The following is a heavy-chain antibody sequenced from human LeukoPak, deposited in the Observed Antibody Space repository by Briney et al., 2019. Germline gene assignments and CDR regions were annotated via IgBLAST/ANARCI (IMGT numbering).Heavy chain of an antibody. CDR2: IIPIFGTA. D-gene: IGHD1-1*01. Sequence: SVKVSCKASGGTFSSYAISWVRQAPGQGLEWVGGIIPIFGTANYAQKFQGRVTITTDESTSTAYMELSSLRSEDTAVYYCARGNVDPKKGPIDYWGQGTLVTVSS. CDR1: GGTFSSYA. J-gene: IGHJ4*02. V-gene: IGHV1-69*05. CDR3: ARGNVDPKKGPIDY.